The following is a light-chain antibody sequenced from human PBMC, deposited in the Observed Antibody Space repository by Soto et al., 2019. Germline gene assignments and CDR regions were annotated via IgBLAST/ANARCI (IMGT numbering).Light chain of an antibody. CDR1: SSDIGTYKY. V-gene: IGLV1-44*01. CDR2: TNN. Sequence: QSVLTQPASVSGSPGQSITISCTGTSSDIGTYKYVSWFQHHPGKAPKLLIYTNNQRPSGVPDRFSGSKSGTSASLAISGLQSEDEADYYCAAWDDSLKAWVFGGGTKLTVL. CDR3: AAWDDSLKAWV. J-gene: IGLJ3*02.